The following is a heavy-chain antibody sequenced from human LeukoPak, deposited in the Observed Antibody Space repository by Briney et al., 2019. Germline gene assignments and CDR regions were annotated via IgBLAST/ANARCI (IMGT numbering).Heavy chain of an antibody. V-gene: IGHV3-74*01. CDR2: INSDGSTT. CDR1: GFTFGNYW. J-gene: IGHJ4*02. Sequence: GGSLRLSCAASGFTFGNYWMHWVRQAPGKGLVWVSRINSDGSTTSYADSVKGRFTISRDNAKNTLYLQMNSLRAEDTAVYYCARGASGYSYGWGQGTLVTVSS. CDR3: ARGASGYSYG. D-gene: IGHD5-18*01.